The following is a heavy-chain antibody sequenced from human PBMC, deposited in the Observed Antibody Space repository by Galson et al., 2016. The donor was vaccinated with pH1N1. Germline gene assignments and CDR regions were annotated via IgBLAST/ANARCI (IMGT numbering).Heavy chain of an antibody. CDR1: GGSFSSGDYY. CDR3: ARGIRGSQPDRTYHFDF. Sequence: TLSLTCTVYGGSFSSGDYYWSWIRQPPGKGLEWIGYIYYTGSTYYNPSLKSRVTISVDTPKNHFSLRLSSVTAADTAMYYCARGIRGSQPDRTYHFDFWGQGALVTVSS. CDR2: IYYTGST. D-gene: IGHD1-26*01. J-gene: IGHJ4*02. V-gene: IGHV4-30-4*01.